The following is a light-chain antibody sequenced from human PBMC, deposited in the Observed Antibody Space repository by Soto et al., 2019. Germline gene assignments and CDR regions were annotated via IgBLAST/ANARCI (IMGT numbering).Light chain of an antibody. J-gene: IGLJ1*01. V-gene: IGLV2-11*01. CDR3: CSYAGSYTYV. Sequence: QSALTQPRSVSGSPGQSVTISCTGTSSDVGGYNFVSWYQQHLGKAPKLMIYDVTKRPSGVPDRFSGSKSGNTASLTISGLQAEDEADYYCCSYAGSYTYVFGTGTKVTVL. CDR2: DVT. CDR1: SSDVGGYNF.